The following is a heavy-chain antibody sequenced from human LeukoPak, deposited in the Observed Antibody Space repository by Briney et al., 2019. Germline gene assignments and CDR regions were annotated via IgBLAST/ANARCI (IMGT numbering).Heavy chain of an antibody. CDR3: ATRGIYCSTTTCPFDY. V-gene: IGHV1-46*01. J-gene: IGHJ4*02. Sequence: ASVKVSCKASGYTFTRYNMHWVRQAPGQGLEWMGVINPSGGTTGYAQKFQGRDTMTRDTSTSTVYMELSSLRSEDTAVYYCATRGIYCSTTTCPFDYWGQGTLVTVSS. CDR2: INPSGGTT. D-gene: IGHD2-2*01. CDR1: GYTFTRYN.